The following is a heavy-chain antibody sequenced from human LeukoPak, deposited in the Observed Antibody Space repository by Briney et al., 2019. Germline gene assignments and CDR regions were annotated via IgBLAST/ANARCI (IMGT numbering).Heavy chain of an antibody. Sequence: ASVKVSCKASGYTFIGCYLHWVRQAPGQGLEWMGWINPHNGDTNYAQKFQGRVTMTRVTSITTAYMELRRLKSDDTAVYYCATVRDIVVGGGPYYFDYWGQGTLVTVSS. CDR2: INPHNGDT. V-gene: IGHV1-2*02. CDR1: GYTFIGCY. CDR3: ATVRDIVVGGGPYYFDY. D-gene: IGHD2-15*01. J-gene: IGHJ4*02.